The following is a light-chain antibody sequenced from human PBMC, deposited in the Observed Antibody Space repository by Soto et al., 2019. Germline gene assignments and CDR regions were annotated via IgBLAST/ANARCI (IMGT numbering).Light chain of an antibody. CDR3: SSFAGSNNFPDV. CDR2: EIN. J-gene: IGLJ1*01. Sequence: QSALTPPPSASGSPGQSVTISCTGTSSDVGAYDYVSWYQQHPGKAPKLMIYEINKRPSGVPDRFSGSKSGNTASLTVSGLQAEDEADYYCSSFAGSNNFPDVFGTGTKLTVL. CDR1: SSDVGAYDY. V-gene: IGLV2-8*01.